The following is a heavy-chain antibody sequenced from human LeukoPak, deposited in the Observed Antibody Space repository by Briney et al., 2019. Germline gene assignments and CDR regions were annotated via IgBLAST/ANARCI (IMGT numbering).Heavy chain of an antibody. Sequence: GGSQRLSCAASGFTFSFSDYYMSWIRQAPGKGLEWVSYISSSGTTIYYADSVKGRFTISRDNANNSLYLQVNSLRAEDTAVYYCARGASLVTGRPYYFDYWGQGTLVTVSS. CDR3: ARGASLVTGRPYYFDY. CDR2: ISSSGTTI. V-gene: IGHV3-11*04. CDR1: GFTFSFSDYY. D-gene: IGHD2-21*02. J-gene: IGHJ4*02.